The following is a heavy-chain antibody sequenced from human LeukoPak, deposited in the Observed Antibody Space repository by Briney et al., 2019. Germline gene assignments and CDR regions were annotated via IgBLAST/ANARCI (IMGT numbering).Heavy chain of an antibody. J-gene: IGHJ4*02. CDR2: IFPGDSDT. CDR3: ARRDGYNDLDY. D-gene: IGHD5-24*01. Sequence: GESLNISCKGSGYMFTRYWIGWVRQMPGKGLEWIGIIFPGDSDTKYSPSFQGQVTISVDKSINTAYLQWSSLQAADTAMFYCARRDGYNDLDYRGQGTLVTVSS. V-gene: IGHV5-51*01. CDR1: GYMFTRYW.